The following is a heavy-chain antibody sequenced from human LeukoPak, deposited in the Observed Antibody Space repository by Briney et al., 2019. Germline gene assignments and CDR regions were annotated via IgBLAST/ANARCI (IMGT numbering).Heavy chain of an antibody. J-gene: IGHJ4*02. CDR2: IYYSGST. CDR1: GGSVNSGSYY. V-gene: IGHV4-61*01. D-gene: IGHD1-26*01. Sequence: PSETLSLTCTVSGGSVNSGSYYWNWIRQPPGKGLEWIGYIYYSGSTNYNPSLKSRVTMSIHTSKNQFSLKLSSVTAADTALYYCTRARIVGATYYFDYWGQGTLVTVPS. CDR3: TRARIVGATYYFDY.